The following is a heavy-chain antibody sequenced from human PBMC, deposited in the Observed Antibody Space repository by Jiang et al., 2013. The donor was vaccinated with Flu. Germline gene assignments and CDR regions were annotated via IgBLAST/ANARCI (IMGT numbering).Heavy chain of an antibody. D-gene: IGHD5-18*01. J-gene: IGHJ4*02. CDR1: GGTFSTYT. V-gene: IGHV1-69*04. CDR3: ARADTAMLSPSYY. Sequence: SGAEVKKPGSSVKVSCKASGGTFSTYTINWVRQAPGQGLEWMGRIIPILGVASYAQKFQDRVTLTADKFTNTAYMELTSLRSEDTAVYYCARADTAMLSPSYYWGQGTLVTVSS. CDR2: IIPILGVA.